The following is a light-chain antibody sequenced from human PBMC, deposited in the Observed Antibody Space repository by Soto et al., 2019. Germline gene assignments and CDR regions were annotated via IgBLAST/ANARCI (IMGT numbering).Light chain of an antibody. CDR2: GAS. J-gene: IGKJ5*01. V-gene: IGKV3-15*01. CDR1: QTVGTN. CDR3: QQYNKWPIT. Sequence: EIVLKKSPDTLSMSPGERATLSCRASQTVGTNLAWYQQKPGQAPRLLIYGASPRASGIPARFSGSGSGTEFALTISSLQSEDFAVYYCQQYNKWPITFGQGTRLEIK.